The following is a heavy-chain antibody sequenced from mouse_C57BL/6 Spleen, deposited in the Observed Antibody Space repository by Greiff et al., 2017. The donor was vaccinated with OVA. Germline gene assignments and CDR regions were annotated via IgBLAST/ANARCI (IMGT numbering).Heavy chain of an antibody. D-gene: IGHD2-13*01. Sequence: EVQVVESGGGLVKPGGSLKLSCAASGFTFSSYAMSWVRQTPEKRLEWVATISDGGSYTYYPDNVKGRFTISRDNAKNNLYLQMSHLKSEDTAMYYCARVRGLDAMDYWGQGTSVTVSS. CDR1: GFTFSSYA. CDR2: ISDGGSYT. J-gene: IGHJ4*01. V-gene: IGHV5-4*01. CDR3: ARVRGLDAMDY.